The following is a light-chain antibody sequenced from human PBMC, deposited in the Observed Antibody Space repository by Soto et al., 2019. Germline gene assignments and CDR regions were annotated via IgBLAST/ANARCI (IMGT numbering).Light chain of an antibody. V-gene: IGKV3-15*01. CDR3: QQDNNSPPLT. Sequence: EIVMTQSPATLSVSPGERATLSCRASQSVSSNLAWYQQKPGQAPRLLIYGASTRATGIPARFSGSGSGTEFTLTISSLQSEDFAVYYCQQDNNSPPLTFGGGTKVEIK. J-gene: IGKJ4*01. CDR1: QSVSSN. CDR2: GAS.